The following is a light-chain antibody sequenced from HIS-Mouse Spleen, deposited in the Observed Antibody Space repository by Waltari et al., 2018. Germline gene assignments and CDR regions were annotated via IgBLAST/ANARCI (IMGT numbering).Light chain of an antibody. J-gene: IGLJ2*01. CDR1: ALPKQY. CDR2: KDS. Sequence: SYELTQPPSVSVSPGQTARITCSGDALPKQYAYWYQQQPGQAPVLVIYKDSERPSGIPERFSGSSSGTTVTLTISGVQAEDEADYYCQSADSSVVFGGGTKLTVL. CDR3: QSADSSVV. V-gene: IGLV3-25*03.